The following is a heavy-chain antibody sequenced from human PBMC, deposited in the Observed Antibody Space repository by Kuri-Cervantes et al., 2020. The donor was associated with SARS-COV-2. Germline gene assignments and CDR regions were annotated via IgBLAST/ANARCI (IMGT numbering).Heavy chain of an antibody. Sequence: GSLRLSCTVSGGSISSSSYYWGWIRQPPGKGLEWIGSIYYSGSTYYNPSLKSRVTISVDTSKNQFSLKLSSVTAADTAVYYCARHTPSYYDFWSGYLIYYGMDVWGQGTTVTVSS. CDR2: IYYSGST. D-gene: IGHD3-3*01. V-gene: IGHV4-39*01. J-gene: IGHJ6*02. CDR1: GGSISSSSYY. CDR3: ARHTPSYYDFWSGYLIYYGMDV.